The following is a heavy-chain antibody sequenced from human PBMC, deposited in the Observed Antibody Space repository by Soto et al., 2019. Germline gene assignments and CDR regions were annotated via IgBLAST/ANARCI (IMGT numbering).Heavy chain of an antibody. CDR3: AKYGVVTDFYYMDV. V-gene: IGHV1-69*02. D-gene: IGHD2-15*01. CDR2: IVPMVGIT. Sequence: QVQLVQSGAEVKKPGSSVKVSCKASGGTFSSYSITWVRQAPGQALEWMGRIVPMVGITNYAQKFQDRVTISADRSTSTAYMELTRLESADTAVYYCAKYGVVTDFYYMDVWGRGTTVTVSS. CDR1: GGTFSSYS. J-gene: IGHJ6*03.